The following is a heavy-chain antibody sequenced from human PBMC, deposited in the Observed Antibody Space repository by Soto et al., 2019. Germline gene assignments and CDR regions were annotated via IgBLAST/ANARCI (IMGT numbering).Heavy chain of an antibody. CDR2: IYSGGST. J-gene: IGHJ4*02. CDR1: GFTVSSNY. V-gene: IGHV3-53*01. D-gene: IGHD1-26*01. Sequence: GGSLRLSCAASGFTVSSNYMSWVRQAPGKGLEWVSVIYSGGSTYYADSVKGRFTISRDNSKNTLYLQMNSLRAEDTAVYYCARSPPARSGSYYFDYWGQGTLVTVSS. CDR3: ARSPPARSGSYYFDY.